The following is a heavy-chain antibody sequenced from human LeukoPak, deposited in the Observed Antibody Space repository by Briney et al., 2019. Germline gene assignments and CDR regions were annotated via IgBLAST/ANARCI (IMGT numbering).Heavy chain of an antibody. Sequence: SETLSLTCTVSGGSISSYYWSWIRQPPGKGLEWIGYIYSTGSTNYNPSLKSRVTISVDTSMSQFSLKVTSVTAADTAVYYCARCSWSPAEGFYFDFWGQGTLVTVSS. D-gene: IGHD1-14*01. CDR3: ARCSWSPAEGFYFDF. J-gene: IGHJ4*02. CDR2: IYSTGST. V-gene: IGHV4-59*01. CDR1: GGSISSYY.